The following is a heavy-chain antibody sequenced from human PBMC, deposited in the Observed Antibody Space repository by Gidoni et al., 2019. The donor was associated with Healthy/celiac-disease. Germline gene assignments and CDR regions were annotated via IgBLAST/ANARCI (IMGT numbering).Heavy chain of an antibody. Sequence: EVQLVESGGGLIQPGGSLRLSCAASGFPVSSNYMSWVRQAPGKGLEWVSVIYSGGSTYYADSVKGRFTISRDNSKNTLYLQMNSLRAEDTAVYYCARSGLLFAWYFDLWGRGTLVTVSS. CDR2: IYSGGST. J-gene: IGHJ2*01. D-gene: IGHD2-21*01. CDR1: GFPVSSNY. V-gene: IGHV3-53*01. CDR3: ARSGLLFAWYFDL.